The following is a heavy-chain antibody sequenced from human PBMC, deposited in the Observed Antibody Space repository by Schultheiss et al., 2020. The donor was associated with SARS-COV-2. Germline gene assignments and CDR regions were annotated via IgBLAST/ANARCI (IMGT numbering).Heavy chain of an antibody. Sequence: SETLSLTCTVSGGSISSYYWSWIRQPPGKGLEWIGYIYYSGSTYYNPSLKSRVTISVDTSKKQFSLKLSSVTAADTAVYYCARGDGYYDSSGYYPPWFDPWGQGTLVTVSS. CDR2: IYYSGST. CDR1: GGSISSYY. J-gene: IGHJ5*02. D-gene: IGHD3-22*01. V-gene: IGHV4-59*12. CDR3: ARGDGYYDSSGYYPPWFDP.